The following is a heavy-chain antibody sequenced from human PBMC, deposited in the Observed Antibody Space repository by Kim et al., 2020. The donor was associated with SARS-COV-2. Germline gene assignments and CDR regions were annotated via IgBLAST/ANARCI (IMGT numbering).Heavy chain of an antibody. Sequence: GAEKGRFTIPSDNAKNSLYLQMNSLRDEDTAVYYCARDQKTVRPFWLDTWGQGTLVTVSS. V-gene: IGHV3-48*02. CDR3: ARDQKTVRPFWLDT. D-gene: IGHD3-10*01. J-gene: IGHJ5*02.